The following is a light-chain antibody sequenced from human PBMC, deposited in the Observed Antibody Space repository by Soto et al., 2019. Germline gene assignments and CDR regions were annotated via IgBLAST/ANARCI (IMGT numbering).Light chain of an antibody. CDR2: DVS. V-gene: IGLV2-14*03. J-gene: IGLJ1*01. CDR1: SIDVGGTNH. CDR3: CSYTSFSTYV. Sequence: QSVLTQPASVSGSPGQSITIPCSGTSIDVGGTNHVSWYLQHPGEAPKLIMYDVSNRPSGVSDRFFGSKADNTATLTVSGLQAEDEADYYCCSYTSFSTYVFGTGTKVTVL.